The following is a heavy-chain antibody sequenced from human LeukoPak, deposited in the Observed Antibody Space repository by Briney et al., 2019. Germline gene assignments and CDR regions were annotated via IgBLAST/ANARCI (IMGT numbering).Heavy chain of an antibody. D-gene: IGHD6-6*01. J-gene: IGHJ3*02. CDR1: GGSISRYY. V-gene: IGHV4-4*07. CDR2: IYTSGST. CDR3: ARVTYSSSSMSVDGFDI. Sequence: PSETLSLTCTVSGGSISRYYWSWIRQPAGKGLEWIGRIYTSGSTNYNPSLKSRVTMSVDTFKNQFSLKLSSVTAADTAVYFCARVTYSSSSMSVDGFDIWGQGTMVTVSS.